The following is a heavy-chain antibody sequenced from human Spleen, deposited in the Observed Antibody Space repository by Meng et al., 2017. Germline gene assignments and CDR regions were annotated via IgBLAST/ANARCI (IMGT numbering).Heavy chain of an antibody. V-gene: IGHV4-61*01. Sequence: GSLRLSCTVSGDSVTSGTYYWSWIRQTPGKDLEWIGYVYHSGSANYNPSLKSRVTMSMDTSKSKFSLILSSVTAADAGMYYCARASRSYYDSRGYYWFDPWGQGTLVTVSS. J-gene: IGHJ5*02. CDR3: ARASRSYYDSRGYYWFDP. D-gene: IGHD3-22*01. CDR1: GDSVTSGTYY. CDR2: VYHSGSA.